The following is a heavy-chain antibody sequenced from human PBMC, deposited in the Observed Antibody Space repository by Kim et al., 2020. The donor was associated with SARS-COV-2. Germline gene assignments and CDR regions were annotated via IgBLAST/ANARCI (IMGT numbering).Heavy chain of an antibody. Sequence: TTDSAAPVKGRFTIARDDSKNTPYLQMNSLKTEDTAVYYCTTGEQLVQVYWGQGTLVTVSS. D-gene: IGHD6-13*01. V-gene: IGHV3-15*01. CDR3: TTGEQLVQVY. CDR2: TT. J-gene: IGHJ4*02.